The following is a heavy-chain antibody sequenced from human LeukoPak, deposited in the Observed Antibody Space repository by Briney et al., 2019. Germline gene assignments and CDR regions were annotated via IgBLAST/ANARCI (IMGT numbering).Heavy chain of an antibody. CDR2: IRYDGNNK. CDR3: AIADIAAAFDI. V-gene: IGHV3-30*02. Sequence: PGGSLRLSCAASGFTFSSYSMNWVRQAPGKGLEWVAFIRYDGNNKYFADSVKGRFTISRDNSKNTLCLQMNSLRAEDTAVYYCAIADIAAAFDIWGQGTMVTVSS. D-gene: IGHD6-13*01. CDR1: GFTFSSYS. J-gene: IGHJ3*02.